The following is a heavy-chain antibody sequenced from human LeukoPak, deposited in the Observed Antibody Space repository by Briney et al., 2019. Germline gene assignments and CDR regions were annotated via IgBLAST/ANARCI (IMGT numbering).Heavy chain of an antibody. CDR3: ARVNCSSSSCSYYFDS. CDR1: GFTFSNYA. V-gene: IGHV3-23*01. Sequence: GGSLRLSCAASGFTFSNYAMSWVRQAPGKGLEWVSAIGVNTYYTDSVKGRFTISRDNSKNTLSLQMNSLRAEDTAIYFCARVNCSSSSCSYYFDSWGQGTLVTVSS. CDR2: IGVNT. J-gene: IGHJ4*02. D-gene: IGHD2-2*01.